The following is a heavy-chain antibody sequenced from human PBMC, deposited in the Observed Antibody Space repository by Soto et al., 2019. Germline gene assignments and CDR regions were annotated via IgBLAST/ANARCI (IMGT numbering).Heavy chain of an antibody. Sequence: GASVKPSCKASGYTFTSYVISWVRQAPGQGLEWMGWISAYNGNTNYAQKLQGRVTMTRDTSTSTVYMELSSLRSEDTAVYYCARDRAIVGGSGYPGYVYAFWGQGTMVTV. CDR3: ARDRAIVGGSGYPGYVYAF. D-gene: IGHD2-15*01. V-gene: IGHV1-18*01. CDR2: ISAYNGNT. CDR1: GYTFTSYV. J-gene: IGHJ3*01.